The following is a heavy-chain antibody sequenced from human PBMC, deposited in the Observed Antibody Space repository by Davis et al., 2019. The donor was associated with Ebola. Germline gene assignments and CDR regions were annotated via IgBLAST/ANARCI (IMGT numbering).Heavy chain of an antibody. V-gene: IGHV1-18*04. CDR3: ARDREHCSGGSCYHNFDY. CDR2: ISAYSGNT. Sequence: ASVKVSCKASGYTFTSYGISWVRQAPGQGLEWMGWISAYSGNTNYAQKLQGRVTMTTDTSTSTAYMELRSLRSDDTAVYYCARDREHCSGGSCYHNFDYWGQGTLVTVSS. J-gene: IGHJ4*02. D-gene: IGHD2-15*01. CDR1: GYTFTSYG.